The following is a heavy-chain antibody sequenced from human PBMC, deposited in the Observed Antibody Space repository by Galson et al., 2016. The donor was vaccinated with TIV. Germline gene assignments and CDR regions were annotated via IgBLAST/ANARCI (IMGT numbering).Heavy chain of an antibody. V-gene: IGHV1-46*01. J-gene: IGHJ4*02. CDR2: INPITGIT. CDR3: ARWFDSSGYYYFDY. Sequence: SVKVSCKASGYTFTRHYMHWVRQAPGQGLEWMGIINPITGITTYAQNFQGRVTMTRYTSTSTVQMELSSLRSEDTAVYYCARWFDSSGYYYFDYWGQGSLITVSS. D-gene: IGHD3-22*01. CDR1: GYTFTRHY.